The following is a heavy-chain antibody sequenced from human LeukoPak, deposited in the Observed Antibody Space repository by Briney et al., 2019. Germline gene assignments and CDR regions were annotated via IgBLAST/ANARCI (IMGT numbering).Heavy chain of an antibody. CDR1: GGSISSYY. V-gene: IGHV4-59*01. J-gene: IGHJ4*02. CDR2: IYYSGST. D-gene: IGHD4-23*01. CDR3: ASSTYGGRNDY. Sequence: PSETLSLTCTVSGGSISSYYWSWIRQPPGQGLEWIGYIYYSGSTNYNPSLKSRVTISVDTSKNQFSLKLSSVTAADTAVYYCASSTYGGRNDYWGQGTLVTVSS.